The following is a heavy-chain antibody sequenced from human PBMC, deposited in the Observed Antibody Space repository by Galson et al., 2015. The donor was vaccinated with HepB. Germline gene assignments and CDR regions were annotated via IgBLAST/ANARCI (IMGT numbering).Heavy chain of an antibody. J-gene: IGHJ3*02. V-gene: IGHV1-46*04. CDR1: GYTFTSYY. CDR2: VNPSDGST. Sequence: SVKVSCKASGYTFTSYYMHWVRQAPGQGLEWMGIVNPSDGSTSYAQTLQGRVTMTRDTSTSTVYMELSSLRSEDTAVYYCARDSQSAFDIWGRGTMVTVSS. CDR3: ARDSQSAFDI.